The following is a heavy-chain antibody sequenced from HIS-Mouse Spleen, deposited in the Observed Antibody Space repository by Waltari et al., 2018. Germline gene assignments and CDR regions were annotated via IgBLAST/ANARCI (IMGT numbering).Heavy chain of an antibody. Sequence: EVQLVESGGGLVKPGGSLRLSCAASGFTSSNAWMSWVLQAPGKGLEWGGRIKSKTDGGTTDYAAPVKGRFTISRDDSKNTLYLQMNSLKTEDTAVYYCSSYSGSVGGYYYYHYGMDVWGQGTTVTVSS. D-gene: IGHD1-26*01. V-gene: IGHV3-15*01. CDR1: GFTSSNAW. CDR3: SSYSGSVGGYYYYHYGMDV. J-gene: IGHJ6*02. CDR2: IKSKTDGGTT.